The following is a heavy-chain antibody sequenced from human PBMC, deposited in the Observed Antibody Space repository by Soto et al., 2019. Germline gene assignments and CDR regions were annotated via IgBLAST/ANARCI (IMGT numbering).Heavy chain of an antibody. CDR2: ISYDGSNK. V-gene: IGHV3-30-3*01. D-gene: IGHD3-3*01. J-gene: IGHJ6*02. CDR3: ARDSPRDSVDFWSGYFVLAYYYGMDV. CDR1: GFTFSSYA. Sequence: GGSLRLSCAASGFTFSSYAMHWVRQAPGKGLEWVAVISYDGSNKYYADSVKGRFTISRDNSKNTLYLQMNSLRAEDTAVYYCARDSPRDSVDFWSGYFVLAYYYGMDVWGQGTTVTVSS.